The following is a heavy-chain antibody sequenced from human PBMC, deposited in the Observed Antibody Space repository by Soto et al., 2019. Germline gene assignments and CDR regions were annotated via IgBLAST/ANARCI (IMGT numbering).Heavy chain of an antibody. Sequence: PSVKVSCKASGGTFSSYAISWVRQAPGQGLEWMGGIIPIFGTANYAQKFQGRVTITADESTSTAYMELSSLRSEDTAVYYCARDRADPDIVVVPAARGNYGMDVWGQGTTVTVSS. CDR1: GGTFSSYA. V-gene: IGHV1-69*13. J-gene: IGHJ6*02. D-gene: IGHD2-2*01. CDR2: IIPIFGTA. CDR3: ARDRADPDIVVVPAARGNYGMDV.